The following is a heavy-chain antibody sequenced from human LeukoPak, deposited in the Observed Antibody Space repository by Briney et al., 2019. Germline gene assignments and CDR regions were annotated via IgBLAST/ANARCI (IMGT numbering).Heavy chain of an antibody. CDR1: GFTFSSYW. CDR2: IKQDGSEK. Sequence: PGGSLRLSCAASGFTFSSYWMSWVRQAPGKGLEWVANIKQDGSEKDYVDSVKGRFTISRDNAKNSLYLQMNSLRAEDTAVYYCARLTTMTTTGGPFDYWGQGTLVAVSS. D-gene: IGHD4-17*01. CDR3: ARLTTMTTTGGPFDY. J-gene: IGHJ4*02. V-gene: IGHV3-7*01.